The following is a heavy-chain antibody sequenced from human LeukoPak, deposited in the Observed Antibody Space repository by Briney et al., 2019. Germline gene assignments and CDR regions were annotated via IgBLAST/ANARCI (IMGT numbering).Heavy chain of an antibody. J-gene: IGHJ5*02. V-gene: IGHV3-23*01. D-gene: IGHD6-19*01. CDR1: GFTFSSYA. CDR2: ISDSGDST. Sequence: GGSLRLSCTGSGFTFSSYAMSWVRQAPGKGLEWVSAISDSGDSTYYADSVKGRFTISRDNSKNTLFLQMNSLRADDTAVYYCAKNLAVDGAYFDPWGQGTLVTASS. CDR3: AKNLAVDGAYFDP.